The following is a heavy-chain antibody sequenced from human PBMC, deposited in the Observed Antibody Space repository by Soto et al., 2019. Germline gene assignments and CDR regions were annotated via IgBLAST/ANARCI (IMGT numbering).Heavy chain of an antibody. D-gene: IGHD5-18*01. J-gene: IGHJ6*02. Sequence: EVQLVESGGGLIQRGGSLRLSCAASGLTVSSNYMSWVRQAPGKGLEWVSVIYSEGTTYYADSVKGRFTVSRDNSKNTLYLQMNSLRVEDTALYYCALDPRGYSYGLFWRYSHLDVWGQGTTVTVSS. V-gene: IGHV3-53*01. CDR2: IYSEGTT. CDR3: ALDPRGYSYGLFWRYSHLDV. CDR1: GLTVSSNY.